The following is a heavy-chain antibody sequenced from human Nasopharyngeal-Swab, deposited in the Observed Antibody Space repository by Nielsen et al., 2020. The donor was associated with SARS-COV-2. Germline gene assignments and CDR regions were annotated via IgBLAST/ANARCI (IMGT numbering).Heavy chain of an antibody. V-gene: IGHV1-24*01. Sequence: ASVKVSCKVSGYTLTELSMHWVRQAPGKGLEWMGGFDPEDGETIYAQKFQGRVTMTEDTSTDPAYMELSSLRSEDTAVYYCATPWPGPYWNYGRGDYWGQGTLVTVSS. CDR1: GYTLTELS. CDR3: ATPWPGPYWNYGRGDY. CDR2: FDPEDGET. D-gene: IGHD1-7*01. J-gene: IGHJ4*02.